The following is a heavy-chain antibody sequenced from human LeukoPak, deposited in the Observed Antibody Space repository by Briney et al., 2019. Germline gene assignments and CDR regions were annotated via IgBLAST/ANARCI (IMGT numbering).Heavy chain of an antibody. Sequence: GGSLRLSCAASGFTFSSQAMSWVRQAPGKGLEWVSAISGSGRNTYYGDSVKGRFTISRENSKNSVYLQTNSLRADDTAVYYCTKGTTVTQDPDYWGQGTLVTVSS. J-gene: IGHJ4*02. CDR3: TKGTTVTQDPDY. D-gene: IGHD4-17*01. CDR1: GFTFSSQA. CDR2: ISGSGRNT. V-gene: IGHV3-23*01.